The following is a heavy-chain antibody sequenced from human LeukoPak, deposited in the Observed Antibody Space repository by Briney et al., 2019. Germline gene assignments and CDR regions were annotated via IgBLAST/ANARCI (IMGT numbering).Heavy chain of an antibody. V-gene: IGHV3-21*01. CDR3: AREGIAARLVGGWSDP. D-gene: IGHD6-6*01. CDR2: ISSSSSYI. Sequence: GGSLRLSCAASGFTFSSYSMNWVRQAPGKGLEWVSSISSSSSYIYYADSVKGRFTISRDNAKNSLYLQMNSLRAEDTAVYYCAREGIAARLVGGWSDPWGQGTLVTVSS. CDR1: GFTFSSYS. J-gene: IGHJ5*02.